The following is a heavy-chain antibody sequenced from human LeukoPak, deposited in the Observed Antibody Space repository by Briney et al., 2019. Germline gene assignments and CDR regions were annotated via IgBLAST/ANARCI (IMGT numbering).Heavy chain of an antibody. J-gene: IGHJ4*02. V-gene: IGHV3-23*01. Sequence: PGGSLRLSCAASGFTFSSYAMSWVRQAPGKGLEWVSAISGSGGSTYYADSVKGRFTISRDNSKNALYLQMNSLRAEDTAVYYCAKDPRFLEWLYFDYWGQGTLVTVSS. D-gene: IGHD3-3*01. CDR3: AKDPRFLEWLYFDY. CDR2: ISGSGGST. CDR1: GFTFSSYA.